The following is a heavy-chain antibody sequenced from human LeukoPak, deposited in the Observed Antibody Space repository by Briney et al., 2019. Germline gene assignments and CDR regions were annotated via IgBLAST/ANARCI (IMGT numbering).Heavy chain of an antibody. Sequence: ASVKVSCKDSRYTLTELSMHWVRQAPGKGLEWMGGFDPEDGETIYAQKFQGRVTMTEDTSTDTAYMELSSLRSEDTAVYYCATGYSSGWQTQFFDYWGQGTLVTVSA. CDR3: ATGYSSGWQTQFFDY. CDR1: RYTLTELS. CDR2: FDPEDGET. D-gene: IGHD6-19*01. V-gene: IGHV1-24*01. J-gene: IGHJ4*02.